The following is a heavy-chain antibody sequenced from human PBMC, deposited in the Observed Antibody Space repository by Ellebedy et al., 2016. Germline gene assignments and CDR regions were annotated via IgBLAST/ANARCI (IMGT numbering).Heavy chain of an antibody. Sequence: ASVKVSXXASGYTFTGYYMHWVRQAPGQGLEWMGWINPNSGGTNYAQKFQGRVTMTRDTSISTAYMELSRLRSDDTAVYYCARGYIWFGGVSPRWAHHYYYYYGMDVWGQGTTVTVSS. CDR1: GYTFTGYY. J-gene: IGHJ6*02. CDR2: INPNSGGT. V-gene: IGHV1-2*02. CDR3: ARGYIWFGGVSPRWAHHYYYYYGMDV. D-gene: IGHD3-10*01.